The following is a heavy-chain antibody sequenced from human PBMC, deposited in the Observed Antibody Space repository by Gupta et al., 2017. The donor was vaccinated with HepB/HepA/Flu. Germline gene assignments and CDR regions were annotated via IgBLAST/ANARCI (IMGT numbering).Heavy chain of an antibody. Sequence: EVQLLESGGGLVQPGGSLRLSCAASGFIFSSHAMSWVRQAPGKGLEWVSSITISGHTTYYADSVKGRFTIYRDNSKNTVFLQMNSLRVEDTAVYFCANEIRPNDYWGQGTLVTVSS. CDR3: ANEIRPNDY. J-gene: IGHJ4*02. CDR1: GFIFSSHA. V-gene: IGHV3-23*01. CDR2: ITISGHTT.